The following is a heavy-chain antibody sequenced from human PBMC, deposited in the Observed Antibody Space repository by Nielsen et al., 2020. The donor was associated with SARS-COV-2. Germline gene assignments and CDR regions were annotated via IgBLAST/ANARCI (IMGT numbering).Heavy chain of an antibody. CDR3: ARSNSYGFFGFDY. J-gene: IGHJ4*02. Sequence: WIRQPPGKALEWLAHIFSNDEKSYSTSLKSRLTISKDTSKSQVVLTMTNMDPLDTGTYYCARSNSYGFFGFDYWGQGTLVTVSS. CDR2: IFSNDEK. D-gene: IGHD5-18*01. V-gene: IGHV2-26*01.